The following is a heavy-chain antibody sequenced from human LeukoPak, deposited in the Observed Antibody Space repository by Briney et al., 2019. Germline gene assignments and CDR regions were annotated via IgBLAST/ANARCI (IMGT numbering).Heavy chain of an antibody. D-gene: IGHD1-26*01. J-gene: IGHJ6*02. CDR1: GGSVSSGSYY. CDR2: IYYSGST. V-gene: IGHV4-61*01. Sequence: SETLSLTCTVSGGSVSSGSYYWSWIRQPPGKGPEWIGYIYYSGSTNYNPSLKSRVTISVDTSKNQFSLKLSSVTAADTAVYYCARGGVYYYYGMDVWGQGTTVTVSS. CDR3: ARGGVYYYYGMDV.